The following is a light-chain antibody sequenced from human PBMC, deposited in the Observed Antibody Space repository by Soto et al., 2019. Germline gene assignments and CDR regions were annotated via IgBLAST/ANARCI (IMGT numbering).Light chain of an antibody. V-gene: IGKV1-5*03. CDR3: QQYNSDSEA. CDR2: KAS. Sequence: DIQMTQSPSTLSGSVGARVTITCRASTTISSWLAWYQQKPGKAPKLLIYKASTLKSGVPSRFSGSGSGTEFTLTISSLQPDDFATYYCQQYNSDSEAFGQGTKVELQ. J-gene: IGKJ1*01. CDR1: TTISSW.